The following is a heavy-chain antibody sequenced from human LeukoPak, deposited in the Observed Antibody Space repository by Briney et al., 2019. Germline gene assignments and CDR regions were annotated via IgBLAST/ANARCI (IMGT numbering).Heavy chain of an antibody. J-gene: IGHJ5*02. D-gene: IGHD7-27*01. V-gene: IGHV3-49*04. CDR3: TRLGLENNGGFWFDP. CDR2: IRSKAYGGTT. Sequence: GGSLRLSCAASGFTFSSYSMNWVRQAPGKGLEWVGFIRSKAYGGTTEYAASVKGRFTISRDDSKSIAYLQMNGLKTEDTAVYYCTRLGLENNGGFWFDPWGQGTLVTVSS. CDR1: GFTFSSYS.